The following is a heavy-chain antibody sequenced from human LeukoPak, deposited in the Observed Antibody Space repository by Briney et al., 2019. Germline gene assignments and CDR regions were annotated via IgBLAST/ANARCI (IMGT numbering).Heavy chain of an antibody. J-gene: IGHJ4*02. CDR3: ARDIYDSGDFRGDF. V-gene: IGHV3-43*01. Sequence: GGSLRLSCAVSGFDFGDYTMHWVRQPPGKGLEWVSLISWNSVSIKYTESVKGRFTISRDNSKNSLYLQMSSLRTEDTALYYCARDIYDSGDFRGDFWGQGTLVTVSS. D-gene: IGHD3-22*01. CDR2: ISWNSVSI. CDR1: GFDFGDYT.